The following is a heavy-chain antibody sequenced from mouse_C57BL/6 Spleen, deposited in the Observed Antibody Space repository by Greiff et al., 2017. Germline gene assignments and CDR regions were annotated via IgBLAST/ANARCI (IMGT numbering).Heavy chain of an antibody. Sequence: VQLQQPGTELVKPGASVKLSCTASGYTFTSYWMHWLKQRPGQGLEWIGNINPSNGGTNYNEKFKSKATLTVDKSSSTAYMQLSSLTSEDSAVYYCAREGYYYGSSYGFAYWGQGTLVTVSA. V-gene: IGHV1-53*01. D-gene: IGHD1-1*01. CDR2: INPSNGGT. CDR1: GYTFTSYW. J-gene: IGHJ3*01. CDR3: AREGYYYGSSYGFAY.